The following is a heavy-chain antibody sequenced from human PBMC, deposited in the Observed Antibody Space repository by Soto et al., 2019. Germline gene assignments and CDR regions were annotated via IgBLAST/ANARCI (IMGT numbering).Heavy chain of an antibody. V-gene: IGHV3-15*01. D-gene: IGHD1-20*01. J-gene: IGHJ6*02. CDR2: IKSKADGGTT. CDR1: EFTFANAW. Sequence: EVQLVESGGDLVKPGGSLRLSCAASEFTFANAWISWVRQAPGKGLEWVGRIKSKADGGTTDYAAPVKGRFTISRDESQNMVYLQLNNLKTEDTAVYYCTTALHFNGNEYLYGVDVWGQGTTVTVSS. CDR3: TTALHFNGNEYLYGVDV.